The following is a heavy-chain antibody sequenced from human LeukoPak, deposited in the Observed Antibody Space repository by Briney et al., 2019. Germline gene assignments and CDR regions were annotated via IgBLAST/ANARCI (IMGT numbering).Heavy chain of an antibody. CDR3: ARDNSGSGSYIQLDY. D-gene: IGHD3-10*01. CDR2: TSSDGGNR. V-gene: IGHV3-30-3*01. CDR1: GFTFSSYA. J-gene: IGHJ4*02. Sequence: GTSLRLSCAASGFTFSSYAMYWVRQAPGKGLEWVAITSSDGGNRYYADSVKGRFTISRDNSKNTLYLQMNSLRTEDTAVYYCARDNSGSGSYIQLDYWDQGTRVTVSS.